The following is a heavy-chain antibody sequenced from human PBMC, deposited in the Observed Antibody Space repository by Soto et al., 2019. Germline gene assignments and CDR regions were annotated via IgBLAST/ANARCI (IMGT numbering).Heavy chain of an antibody. V-gene: IGHV1-69*08. D-gene: IGHD3-10*01. J-gene: IGHJ4*02. CDR3: ARDMGFGELSASDY. CDR2: IIPILGIA. Sequence: QVQLVQSGAEVKKPGSSVKVSCKASGGTFSSYTISWVRQAPGQGLEWMGRIIPILGIANYAQKFQGRVTITADKXXSTAYMELSSLRSEDTAVYYCARDMGFGELSASDYWGQGTLVTVSS. CDR1: GGTFSSYT.